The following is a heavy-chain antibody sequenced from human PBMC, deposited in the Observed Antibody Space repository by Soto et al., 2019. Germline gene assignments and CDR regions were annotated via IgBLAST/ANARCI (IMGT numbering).Heavy chain of an antibody. J-gene: IGHJ1*01. CDR3: ASMDIVVVVAATPGHAEYFQH. CDR2: IIPILGIA. Sequence: GASVKVSCKASGGTFSSYTISWVRQAPGQGLEWMGRIIPILGIANYAQKFQGRVTITADKSTSTAYMELSSLRSEDTAVYYCASMDIVVVVAATPGHAEYFQHWGQGTLVTVSS. CDR1: GGTFSSYT. V-gene: IGHV1-69*02. D-gene: IGHD2-15*01.